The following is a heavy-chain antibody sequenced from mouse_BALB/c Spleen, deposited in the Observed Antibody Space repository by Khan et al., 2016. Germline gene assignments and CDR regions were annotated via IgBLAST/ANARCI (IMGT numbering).Heavy chain of an antibody. J-gene: IGHJ3*01. CDR1: GYSLTGYF. CDR3: GRYPYYGDSSKDGFPY. V-gene: IGHV1-37*01. D-gene: IGHD1-1*01. CDR2: INPYNGDT. Sequence: EVQLQESGPELVKPGASVKISCKAAGYSLTGYFMNWVKQSHGKSLEWIGRINPYNGDTFYNQKFKGKATLTVDKSSSTAHMDLLSLTSEDSAVYYCGRYPYYGDSSKDGFPYWGQGTLVTVSA.